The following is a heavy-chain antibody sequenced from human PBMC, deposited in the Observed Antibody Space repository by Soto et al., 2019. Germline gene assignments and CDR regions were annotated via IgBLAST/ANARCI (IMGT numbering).Heavy chain of an antibody. J-gene: IGHJ6*02. CDR2: ISQDGSNK. CDR1: GVTLSNYG. Sequence: QVQLVESGGGVVQPGRSLRLSCAASGVTLSNYGMHWAPKAPGKGRGWVAIISQDGSNKHYADSVKGRFTIYRDNSKNTLSLQMNSLRAEDTAVYYCAKGPGFCTSSNCHNVYYGMDVWGQGTTVTVSS. D-gene: IGHD2-2*01. CDR3: AKGPGFCTSSNCHNVYYGMDV. V-gene: IGHV3-30*18.